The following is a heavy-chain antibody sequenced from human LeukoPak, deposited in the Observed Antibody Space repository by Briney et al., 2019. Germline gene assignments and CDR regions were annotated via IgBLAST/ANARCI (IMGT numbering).Heavy chain of an antibody. J-gene: IGHJ3*02. V-gene: IGHV3-7*01. CDR1: GFTYNSYW. CDR3: ARVKTLGSWVDAFDI. Sequence: PGGSLRLSCAGSGFTYNSYWMNWVRQAPGKGLEWVANINQDGSEKYYVDSVKGRFTISRDNAQNSLYLQMNSLRAEDTAVYYCARVKTLGSWVDAFDIWGQGTMVTVSS. D-gene: IGHD7-27*01. CDR2: INQDGSEK.